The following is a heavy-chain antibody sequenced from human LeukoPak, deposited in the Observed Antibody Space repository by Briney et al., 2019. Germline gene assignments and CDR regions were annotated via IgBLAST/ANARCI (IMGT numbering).Heavy chain of an antibody. CDR3: AGPASLYLGSEDQGFES. CDR1: GGSFSGYY. J-gene: IGHJ4*02. Sequence: SETLSLTCAVYGGSFSGYYWSWIRQPPGKGLEWSGEINHSGTTNYNPSLKSRVTISVDTSTNQFSLKLSSVTAADTAVYYCAGPASLYLGSEDQGFESWGQGTLVTVSS. V-gene: IGHV4-34*01. CDR2: INHSGTT. D-gene: IGHD6-25*01.